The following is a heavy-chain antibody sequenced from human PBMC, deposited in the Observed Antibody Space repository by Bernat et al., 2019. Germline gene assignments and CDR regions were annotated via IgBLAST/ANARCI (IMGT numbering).Heavy chain of an antibody. CDR3: AKRYSTSWYVEQ. CDR2: ITESGGNT. J-gene: IGHJ1*01. V-gene: IGHV3-23*01. D-gene: IGHD6-13*01. Sequence: EVQLSESGGGLVQPGGSLRLSCAASGFTFSSYAMSWARQAPGKGLEGVAGITESGGNTSYADSVKGRFTISRDNSKNTLYLQINSLRAEDTAVYYCAKRYSTSWYVEQWGQGTLVTVSS. CDR1: GFTFSSYA.